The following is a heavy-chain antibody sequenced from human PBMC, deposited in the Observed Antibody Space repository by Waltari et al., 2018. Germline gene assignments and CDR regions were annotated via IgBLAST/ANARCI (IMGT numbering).Heavy chain of an antibody. CDR2: IHHSGRT. J-gene: IGHJ4*02. Sequence: IYWWSWVRQSPGKGLEWIGQIHHSGRTYSTPSLKSLITISVDKSRNQFSLNLSSVHDADTAVYYCAADRGNGLYFDYWGQGTLVTVSS. V-gene: IGHV4-4*02. D-gene: IGHD2-15*01. CDR3: AADRGNGLYFDY. CDR1: IYW.